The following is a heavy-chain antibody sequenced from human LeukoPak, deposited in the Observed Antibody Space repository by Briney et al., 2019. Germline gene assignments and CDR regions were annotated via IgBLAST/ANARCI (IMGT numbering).Heavy chain of an antibody. V-gene: IGHV3-53*01. J-gene: IGHJ4*02. CDR2: MYAGGSA. CDR1: GFTVSNNY. Sequence: GGSLRLSCAASGFTVSNNYMSWVRQAPGKGLEWVSVMYAGGSAYYADSVKSRFAISRDNSMNTLHLQMNSLRAEDTAVYYCAREKIRDGSYLLDYWGQGILVTVSS. D-gene: IGHD1-26*01. CDR3: AREKIRDGSYLLDY.